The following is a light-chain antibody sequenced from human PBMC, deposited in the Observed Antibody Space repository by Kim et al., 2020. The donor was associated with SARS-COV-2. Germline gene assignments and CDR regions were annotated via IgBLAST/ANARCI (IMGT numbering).Light chain of an antibody. CDR3: QSRDSSDKEV. V-gene: IGLV3-19*01. J-gene: IGLJ2*01. Sequence: SSELTQDPAVSVALGQTVRITCQGDSLRSYYASWNQQKPGQAPVLVIYGKNNRPSGIPDRFSGSSSGNTASLTITGAQAEDEADYYCQSRDSSDKEVFGGGTQLTVL. CDR1: SLRSYY. CDR2: GKN.